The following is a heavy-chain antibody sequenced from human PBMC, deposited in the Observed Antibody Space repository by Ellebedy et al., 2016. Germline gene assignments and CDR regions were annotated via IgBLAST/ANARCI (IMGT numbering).Heavy chain of an antibody. CDR2: ISSSGDNT. V-gene: IGHV3-23*01. D-gene: IGHD5-18*01. CDR1: GFTFSDAA. J-gene: IGHJ4*02. Sequence: GESLKISCAASGFTFSDAAMNWVRQAPGKGLEWFSLISSSGDNTFYADYVKGRFTISRDDSKNTLYLEMNSLRAEDTAVYYCAKDMQLSYWGQGTLVTVSS. CDR3: AKDMQLSY.